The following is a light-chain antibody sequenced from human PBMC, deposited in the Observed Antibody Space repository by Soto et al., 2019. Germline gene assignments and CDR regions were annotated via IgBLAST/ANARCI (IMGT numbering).Light chain of an antibody. V-gene: IGLV2-11*01. Sequence: QSALTQPRSVSGSPGQSVTISCTGTSSDVGDYNYVSWYQQYPGKAPKLVIYDVSKRPSGVPDRFSGSKSGNKASLTISGLQAEDEGDYYCCSFAGSYNFGVFGGGTKLTVL. CDR2: DVS. CDR3: CSFAGSYNFGV. J-gene: IGLJ3*02. CDR1: SSDVGDYNY.